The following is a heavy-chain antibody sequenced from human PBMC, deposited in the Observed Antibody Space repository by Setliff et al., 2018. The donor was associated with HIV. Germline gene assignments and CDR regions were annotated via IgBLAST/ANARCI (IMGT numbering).Heavy chain of an antibody. J-gene: IGHJ5*02. Sequence: SETLSLTCTVSGGSIGSSDYYWGWIRQPPGKGLEWIGSIFYTGRTTYNPSLRGRVTISLDTSKTQFSLSLTSVTAADTAMYYCARRGKTENSYVLNWFDPWGQGILVTVSS. CDR2: IFYTGRT. D-gene: IGHD5-18*01. V-gene: IGHV4-39*07. CDR3: ARRGKTENSYVLNWFDP. CDR1: GGSIGSSDYY.